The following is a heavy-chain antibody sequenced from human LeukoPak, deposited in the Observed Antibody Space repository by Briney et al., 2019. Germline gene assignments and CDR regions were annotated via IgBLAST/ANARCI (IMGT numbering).Heavy chain of an antibody. CDR3: ARVELGELSSRYYYYGMDV. J-gene: IGHJ6*02. CDR1: GFTFSSYG. CDR2: IWYDGSNK. D-gene: IGHD3-16*02. Sequence: PGRSLRLSCAASGFTFSSYGMHWVRQAPGKGLEWVAVIWYDGSNKYYADSVKGRFTISRDNSKNTLYLQMNSLRAEDTAVYYCARVELGELSSRYYYYGMDVWGQGTTVTVSS. V-gene: IGHV3-33*01.